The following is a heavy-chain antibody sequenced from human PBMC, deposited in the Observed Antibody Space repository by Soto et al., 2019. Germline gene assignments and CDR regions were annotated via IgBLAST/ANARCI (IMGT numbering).Heavy chain of an antibody. V-gene: IGHV3-53*01. Sequence: GGSLRLSCAAFGFIFNSYNIHWVRQAPGKGLEWVSVIYSGGSTDSADSVKGRFTISRDNSKNTLYLQMNSLRAEDTAVYYCARGYGGRPAPVDYWGQGTLLTVSS. J-gene: IGHJ4*02. CDR2: IYSGGST. D-gene: IGHD2-15*01. CDR1: GFIFNSYN. CDR3: ARGYGGRPAPVDY.